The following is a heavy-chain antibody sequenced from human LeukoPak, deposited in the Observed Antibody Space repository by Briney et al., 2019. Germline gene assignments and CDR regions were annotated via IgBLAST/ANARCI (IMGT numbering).Heavy chain of an antibody. CDR3: ARQWYSSGSDNWFDP. Sequence: SETLSLTCTVSGGSISSYYWSWIRQPPGKGLEWIGRIYTSGSTNYNPSLKSRVTMSVDTSKNQFSLKLSSVTAADTAVYYCARQWYSSGSDNWFDPWGQGTLVTVSS. D-gene: IGHD6-19*01. V-gene: IGHV4-4*07. J-gene: IGHJ5*02. CDR2: IYTSGST. CDR1: GGSISSYY.